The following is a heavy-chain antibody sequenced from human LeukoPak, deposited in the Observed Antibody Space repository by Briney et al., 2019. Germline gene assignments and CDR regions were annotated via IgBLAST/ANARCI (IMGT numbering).Heavy chain of an antibody. CDR1: GYTFTGYY. J-gene: IGHJ4*02. CDR2: INPNSGGT. Sequence: ASVKVSCKASGYTFTGYYMHWVRQAPGQGLEWMGWINPNSGGTNYAQKFQGRVTMTRDTSISTAYMELSRLRSDDTAVYYCATSLYDSSGYNYWGQGTLVTVSS. D-gene: IGHD3-22*01. V-gene: IGHV1-2*02. CDR3: ATSLYDSSGYNY.